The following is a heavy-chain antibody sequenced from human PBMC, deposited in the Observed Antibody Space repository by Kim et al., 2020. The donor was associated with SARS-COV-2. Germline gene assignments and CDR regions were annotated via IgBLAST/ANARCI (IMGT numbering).Heavy chain of an antibody. CDR2: ISYTGTA. D-gene: IGHD6-13*01. Sequence: SETLSLTCTVSGGSISSTNSWWSWIRQHPGKGLEWIGYISYTGTAYYNPSLKSRPIMSVDTSNNQFSLILNSVTAAATAMYYCAKDHTSGSWYGLDYWG. CDR3: AKDHTSGSWYGLDY. CDR1: GGSISSTNSW. V-gene: IGHV4-31*03. J-gene: IGHJ4*01.